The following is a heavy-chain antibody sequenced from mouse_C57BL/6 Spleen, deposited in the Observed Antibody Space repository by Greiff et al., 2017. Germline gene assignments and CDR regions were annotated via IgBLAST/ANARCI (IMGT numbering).Heavy chain of an antibody. V-gene: IGHV1-72*01. CDR2: IDPNSGGT. D-gene: IGHD2-5*01. Sequence: QVHVKQPGAELVKPGASVKLSCKASGYTFTSYWMHWVKQRPGRGLEWIGRIDPNSGGTKYNEKFKSKAPLTVDKPSSTAYMKLSSLTSEDSAVYYSARSPSYYSNCGGAMDYWGQGTSVTVSS. J-gene: IGHJ4*01. CDR3: ARSPSYYSNCGGAMDY. CDR1: GYTFTSYW.